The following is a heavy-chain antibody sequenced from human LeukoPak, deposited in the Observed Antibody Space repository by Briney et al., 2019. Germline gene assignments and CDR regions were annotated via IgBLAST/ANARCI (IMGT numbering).Heavy chain of an antibody. CDR3: AKDVMITFGGVVVTTAFDY. D-gene: IGHD3-16*02. Sequence: GGSLRLSCEASGFTFSTYVVNWVRQAPGKGLEWVSTISGSGGSTYYADSVKGRFTISRDNSKNTLYLQMNSLRAEDTAVYYCAKDVMITFGGVVVTTAFDYWGQGALVTVSS. V-gene: IGHV3-23*01. CDR1: GFTFSTYV. CDR2: ISGSGGST. J-gene: IGHJ4*02.